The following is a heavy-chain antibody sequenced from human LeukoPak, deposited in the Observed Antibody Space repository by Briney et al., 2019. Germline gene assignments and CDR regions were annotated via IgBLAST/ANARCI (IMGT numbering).Heavy chain of an antibody. Sequence: GGSLRLSCAASGFTFTSYSMSWVRQAPGKGLEWVSGTSDRGDYTYYADSVKGRFTISRDNSKNTLYLQMNSLKTEDTAVYYCTRAGKPPYFDYWGQGTLVTVSS. CDR1: GFTFTSYS. J-gene: IGHJ4*02. CDR3: TRAGKPPYFDY. CDR2: TSDRGDYT. V-gene: IGHV3-23*01.